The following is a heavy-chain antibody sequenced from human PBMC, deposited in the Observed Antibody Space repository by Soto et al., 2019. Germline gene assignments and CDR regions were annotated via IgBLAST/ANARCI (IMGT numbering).Heavy chain of an antibody. CDR2: IYYSGST. CDR1: GGSISSGGYY. Sequence: QVQLQESGPGLVKPSQTLSLTCTVSGGSISSGGYYWSWIRQHPGKGLEWIGYIYYSGSTYYNPSLIRRVTISVDTSKNQCSLKLSSVTAADTAVYYCARETAAVCYFDYWGQGTLVTVSS. V-gene: IGHV4-31*03. CDR3: ARETAAVCYFDY. J-gene: IGHJ4*02. D-gene: IGHD6-13*01.